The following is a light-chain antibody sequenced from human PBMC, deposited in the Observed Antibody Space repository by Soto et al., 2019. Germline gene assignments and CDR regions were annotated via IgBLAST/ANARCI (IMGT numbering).Light chain of an antibody. Sequence: EIVLTQSPGTLSLSPGERATLSVMASQSISDTLAWYQQKPGQAPRLLIYSASRRATGFPARFSGSGSGTDFTLTISSLQSEDFAVYYCQQYDNWPWTFGQGTKVDI. CDR3: QQYDNWPWT. V-gene: IGKV3-15*01. CDR1: QSISDT. J-gene: IGKJ1*01. CDR2: SAS.